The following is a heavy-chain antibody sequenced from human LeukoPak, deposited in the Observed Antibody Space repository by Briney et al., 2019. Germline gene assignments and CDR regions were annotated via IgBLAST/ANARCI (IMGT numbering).Heavy chain of an antibody. V-gene: IGHV4-39*07. D-gene: IGHD6-13*01. CDR2: IYYSGST. Sequence: SETLSLTCSVSGGSITNNNDYWGWIRQPPGKGLEWIGSIYYSGSTYYNPSLKSPVTISVDTSKNEFSLKVSSMTAADTAVYYCARHSAHSSTNDAFDIWGQGTMVTVSS. CDR1: GGSITNNNDY. J-gene: IGHJ3*02. CDR3: ARHSAHSSTNDAFDI.